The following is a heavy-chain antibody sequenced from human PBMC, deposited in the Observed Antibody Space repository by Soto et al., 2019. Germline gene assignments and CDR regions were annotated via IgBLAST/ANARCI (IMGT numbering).Heavy chain of an antibody. J-gene: IGHJ5*02. CDR3: VKASTYSSSQGWFDP. Sequence: SLRPPCASSGFILDVYDMNWVRQPTQKGLEWVSGINWNSGNIAYADSVKGRFTISRDNAKNSLYLQINSQRADDTALYYCVKASTYSSSQGWFDPWGQGTLVTGSS. V-gene: IGHV3-9*01. CDR1: GFILDVYD. CDR2: INWNSGNI. D-gene: IGHD6-6*01.